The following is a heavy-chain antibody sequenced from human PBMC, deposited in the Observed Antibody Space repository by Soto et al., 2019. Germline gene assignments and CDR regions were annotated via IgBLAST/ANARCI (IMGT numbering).Heavy chain of an antibody. CDR2: ITGGGAGT. CDR3: AKCFRNYAADNFDN. Sequence: EVQLLESGGGLVQPGGSPRLSCAASGFTFNNYAMSWVRQAPGKGLEWVSTITGGGAGTYYADSVKGRFTISRDNSNNMLYLQMNSLRVEDTALYYCAKCFRNYAADNFDNWGQGTLVTVSS. J-gene: IGHJ4*02. D-gene: IGHD4-4*01. CDR1: GFTFNNYA. V-gene: IGHV3-23*01.